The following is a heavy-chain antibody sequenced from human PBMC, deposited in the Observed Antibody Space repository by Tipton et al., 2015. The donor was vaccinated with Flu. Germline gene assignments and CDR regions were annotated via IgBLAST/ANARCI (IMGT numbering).Heavy chain of an antibody. CDR2: IYYNGSS. CDR3: ARTTYDYTNYGTPGAYGMDV. V-gene: IGHV4-59*01. D-gene: IGHD3-16*01. J-gene: IGHJ6*02. Sequence: TLSLTCSVSGGSITAYYWSWIRQPPGQGLEWIGYIYYNGSSDYNPSLKSRVTMSADTSKNQFSLMLTSVTAAVTAVYYCARTTYDYTNYGTPGAYGMDVWSQGTTVTVSS. CDR1: GGSITAYY.